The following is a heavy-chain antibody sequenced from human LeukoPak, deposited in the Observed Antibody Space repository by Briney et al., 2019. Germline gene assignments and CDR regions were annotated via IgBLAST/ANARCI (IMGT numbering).Heavy chain of an antibody. CDR2: ISSSSGTI. V-gene: IGHV3-48*04. Sequence: GGSLRLSCAASGFAFSSYSMNWVRQAPGKGLEWVSYISSSSGTIYYADSVKGRFTISRDNAKNSLYLQMNSLRAEDTAVYYCARALSGSLYYFDSWGQGTLVTVSS. D-gene: IGHD3-10*01. CDR1: GFAFSSYS. J-gene: IGHJ4*02. CDR3: ARALSGSLYYFDS.